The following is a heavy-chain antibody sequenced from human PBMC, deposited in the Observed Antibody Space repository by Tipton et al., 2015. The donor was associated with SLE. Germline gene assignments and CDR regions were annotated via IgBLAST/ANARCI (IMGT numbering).Heavy chain of an antibody. D-gene: IGHD4-11*01. CDR1: GFTFRNYW. Sequence: GSLRLSCAASGFTFRNYWLHWVRQAPGKGLMWVSRIDSDGTITNYADTVKGRFTISRDNAKNSLYLQMDSLRREDSALYYCATYSSGWSPHDYWGQGTLVTVSS. CDR3: ATYSSGWSPHDY. J-gene: IGHJ4*02. CDR2: IDSDGTIT. V-gene: IGHV3-74*01.